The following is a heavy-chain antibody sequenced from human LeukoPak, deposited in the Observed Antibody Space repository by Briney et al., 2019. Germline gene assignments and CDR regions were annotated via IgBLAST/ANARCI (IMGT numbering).Heavy chain of an antibody. D-gene: IGHD3-22*01. CDR1: GFTFRNFW. J-gene: IGHJ4*02. Sequence: GGSLRLSCAASGFTFRNFWMSWVRRAPGKGLEWLANVRQDGSETYYLDSVKGRFTISRDNAKNSLYLEMNSLRGEDTAVYYCTTSDESSGTNWGQGILVTVSS. CDR3: TTSDESSGTN. V-gene: IGHV3-7*01. CDR2: VRQDGSET.